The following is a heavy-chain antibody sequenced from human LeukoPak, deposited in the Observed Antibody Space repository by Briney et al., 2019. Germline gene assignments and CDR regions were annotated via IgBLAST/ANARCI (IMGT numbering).Heavy chain of an antibody. V-gene: IGHV3-23*01. D-gene: IGHD3-22*01. J-gene: IGHJ4*02. CDR3: AKQCGPYYDSSDYYSDY. Sequence: GGSLRLSCAASGFIFSNYAVSWVRQAPGKGLEWVSIISGSGGSTYHADSVKGRFTISRDNSKNTMYLQVNGLRAEDTDVYYCAKQCGPYYDSSDYYSDYWGQGTLVTVSS. CDR2: ISGSGGST. CDR1: GFIFSNYA.